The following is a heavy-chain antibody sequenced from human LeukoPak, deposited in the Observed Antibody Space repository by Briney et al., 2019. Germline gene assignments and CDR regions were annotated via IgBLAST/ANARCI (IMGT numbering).Heavy chain of an antibody. D-gene: IGHD2-15*01. J-gene: IGHJ4*02. CDR1: GFTFSDYW. Sequence: GGSLRLSCAASGFTFSDYWMGWVRQAPGKGLEWVANIKQDGSEKYSVDSVKGRFTISRDNVKNSLYLQMDSLRAEDMALYYCARVSRGIAANLCFDYWGQGTLVTVSS. V-gene: IGHV3-7*01. CDR3: ARVSRGIAANLCFDY. CDR2: IKQDGSEK.